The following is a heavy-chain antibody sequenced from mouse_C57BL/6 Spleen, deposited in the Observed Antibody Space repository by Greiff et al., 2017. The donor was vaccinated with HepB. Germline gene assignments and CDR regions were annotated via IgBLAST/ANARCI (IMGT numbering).Heavy chain of an antibody. CDR3: ARGSYYGSSWVDY. D-gene: IGHD1-1*01. V-gene: IGHV1-22*01. J-gene: IGHJ2*01. CDR1: GYTFTDYN. CDR2: INPNNGGT. Sequence: EVKLQQSGPELVKPGASVKMSCKASGYTFTDYNMHWVKQRHGKSLVWIGYINPNNGGTSYNQKFKGKATLTVNKSSSTAYMELRSLTSEDSAVYYCARGSYYGSSWVDYWGQGTTLTVSS.